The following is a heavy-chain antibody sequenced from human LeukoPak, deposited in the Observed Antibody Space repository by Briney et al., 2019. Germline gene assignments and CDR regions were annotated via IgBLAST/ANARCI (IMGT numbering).Heavy chain of an antibody. J-gene: IGHJ4*02. CDR1: GGCIGNFF. D-gene: IGHD1-26*01. CDR2: IYENGRT. CDR3: ARDWELGH. V-gene: IGHV4-59*01. Sequence: SETLSLTCTVSGGCIGNFFWSWIRQSPGEGLEWIGFIYENGRTSYNPSLKSRVTISVDMSKNQFSLRLTSMTAADTAVYYCARDWELGHWGRGILVTVTS.